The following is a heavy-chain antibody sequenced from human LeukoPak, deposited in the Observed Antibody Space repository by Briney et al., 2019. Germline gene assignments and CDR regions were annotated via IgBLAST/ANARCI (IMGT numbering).Heavy chain of an antibody. CDR1: GFTFSSYG. CDR2: ISVCGSST. Sequence: GGSLRLSCAASGFTFSSYGMSWVRQAPGKGLEWVSSISVCGSSTYYADSVKGRFTISRDNSKNTLYMQMNSLRAEETAVYYCAKAAGPLERCFGELNYYYMDVWGKGTTVTISS. J-gene: IGHJ6*03. CDR3: AKAAGPLERCFGELNYYYMDV. V-gene: IGHV3-23*01. D-gene: IGHD3-10*01.